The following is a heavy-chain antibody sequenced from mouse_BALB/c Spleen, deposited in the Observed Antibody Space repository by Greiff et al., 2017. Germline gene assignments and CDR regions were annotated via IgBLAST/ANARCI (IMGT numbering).Heavy chain of an antibody. CDR2: IDPANGNT. Sequence: EVMLVESGAELVKPGASVKLSCTASGFNIKDTYMHWVKQRPEQGLEWIGRIDPANGNTKYDPKFQGKATITADTSSNTAYLQLSSLTSEDTAVYYCARGTGAMDYWGQGTSVTVSS. CDR1: GFNIKDTY. CDR3: ARGTGAMDY. D-gene: IGHD3-3*01. V-gene: IGHV14-3*02. J-gene: IGHJ4*01.